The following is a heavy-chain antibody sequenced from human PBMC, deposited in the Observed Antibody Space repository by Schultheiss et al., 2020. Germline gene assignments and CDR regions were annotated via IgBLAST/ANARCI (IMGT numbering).Heavy chain of an antibody. CDR1: GGSISSSSYY. Sequence: SETLSLTCTVSGGSISSSSYYWGWIRQPPGKGMEWIGSIYYSASTYYNPSLKSRVTISVDTSKNQFSLKLSSVTAADTAVYYCARQRITMVRGVIHFNYWGQGTLVTVSS. CDR2: IYYSAST. J-gene: IGHJ4*02. V-gene: IGHV4-39*01. CDR3: ARQRITMVRGVIHFNY. D-gene: IGHD3-10*01.